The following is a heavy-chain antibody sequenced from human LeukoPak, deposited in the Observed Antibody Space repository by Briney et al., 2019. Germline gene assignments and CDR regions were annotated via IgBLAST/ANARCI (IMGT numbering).Heavy chain of an antibody. J-gene: IGHJ4*02. CDR2: IIPIFGTA. CDR1: GYTFTSYG. D-gene: IGHD3-22*01. V-gene: IGHV1-69*13. CDR3: ARQSTYYYDSSAYYLTFFDY. Sequence: ASVKVSCKASGYTFTSYGISWVRQAPGQGLEWMGGIIPIFGTANYAQKFQGRVTITADESTSTAYMELSSLRSEDTAVYYCARQSTYYYDSSAYYLTFFDYWGQGTLVTVSS.